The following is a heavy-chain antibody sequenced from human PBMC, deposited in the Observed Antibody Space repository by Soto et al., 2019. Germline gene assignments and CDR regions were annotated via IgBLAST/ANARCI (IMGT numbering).Heavy chain of an antibody. CDR1: GFTFSSYA. J-gene: IGHJ6*02. CDR3: AKRITIFGVVISLPYYYGMDV. D-gene: IGHD3-3*01. CDR2: ISGSGGST. Sequence: EVQLLESGGGLVQPGGSLRLSCAASGFTFSSYAMSWVRQAPGKGLEWVSAISGSGGSTYYADSVKGRFTISRDNSKNTLYLQMNGLRAEDTAVYYCAKRITIFGVVISLPYYYGMDVWGQGATVTVSS. V-gene: IGHV3-23*01.